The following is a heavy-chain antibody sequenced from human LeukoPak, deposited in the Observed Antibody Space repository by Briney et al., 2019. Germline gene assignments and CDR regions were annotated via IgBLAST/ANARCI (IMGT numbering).Heavy chain of an antibody. CDR3: ARIRGYSYGYVFDY. V-gene: IGHV2-70*04. D-gene: IGHD5-18*01. Sequence: ESGPTLVNPTQTLTLTCTFSGFSHSTSEMRMSWIRQPPGKALEWLARIDWDDDKFYSTSLKTRLTISKDTSKNQVVLTMTNMDPVVTATYYCARIRGYSYGYVFDYWGQGTLVTVSS. CDR1: GFSHSTSEMR. J-gene: IGHJ4*02. CDR2: IDWDDDK.